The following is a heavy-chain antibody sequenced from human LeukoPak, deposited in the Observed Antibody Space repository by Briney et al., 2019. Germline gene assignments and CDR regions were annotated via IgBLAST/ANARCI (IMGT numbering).Heavy chain of an antibody. CDR2: IKSKTDGGTP. V-gene: IGHV3-15*01. D-gene: IGHD6-13*01. CDR3: TGVSRSSWYDY. CDR1: GFTFSNAW. J-gene: IGHJ4*02. Sequence: GGSLRLSCTASGFTFSNAWMSWVRQAPGKGLEWVGRIKSKTDGGTPDYAAPVKGRFTMSRDDSKNTLYLQMNSLKTEDTAVYYCTGVSRSSWYDYWGQGTLVTVSS.